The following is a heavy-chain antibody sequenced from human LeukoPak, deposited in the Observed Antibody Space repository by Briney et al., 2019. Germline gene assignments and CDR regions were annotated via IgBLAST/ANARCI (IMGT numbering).Heavy chain of an antibody. D-gene: IGHD3-22*01. J-gene: IGHJ3*02. Sequence: SETLSLTCTVSGGSVTISYWSWIRQSPGRELEWIGYIYHTGNTNYNPSLESRVTISVDTSKNQFSLKLTSVAAADTAVYYCARGFYDTRGYSNAFDMWGQGTMVTVSS. CDR3: ARGFYDTRGYSNAFDM. CDR1: GGSVTISY. CDR2: IYHTGNT. V-gene: IGHV4-59*02.